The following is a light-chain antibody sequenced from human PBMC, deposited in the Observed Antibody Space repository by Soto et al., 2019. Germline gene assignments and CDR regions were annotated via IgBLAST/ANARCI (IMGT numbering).Light chain of an antibody. V-gene: IGKV3-15*01. CDR2: GAS. J-gene: IGKJ1*01. CDR1: QSLSSS. Sequence: EIVMTQSPATLSVSPGEGATLSCRASQSLSSSLAWYQQKPGQAPSLLIYGASTRDTGIPARFSGSGSGTEITLTISSLQHDDVAAYYCQQSYSTTWTFGQGTKVDIK. CDR3: QQSYSTTWT.